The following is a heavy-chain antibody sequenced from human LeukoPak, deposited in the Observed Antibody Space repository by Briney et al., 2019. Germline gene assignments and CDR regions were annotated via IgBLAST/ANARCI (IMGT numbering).Heavy chain of an antibody. Sequence: ASVKVSCKASGYAFTSYGISWVRQAPGQGLEWMGWISAYNGNTNYAQKLQGRVTMTTDTSTSTVYMEVRGLRSDDTAMYYCAGDVGITVADSFDPWGQGTLVTVSS. CDR2: ISAYNGNT. J-gene: IGHJ5*02. CDR3: AGDVGITVADSFDP. D-gene: IGHD6-13*01. V-gene: IGHV1-18*01. CDR1: GYAFTSYG.